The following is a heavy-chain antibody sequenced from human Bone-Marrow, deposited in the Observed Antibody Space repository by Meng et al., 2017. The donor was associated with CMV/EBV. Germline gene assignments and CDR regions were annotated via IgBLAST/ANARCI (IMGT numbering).Heavy chain of an antibody. CDR2: ISAYNGNT. D-gene: IGHD3-10*01. V-gene: IGHV1-18*04. Sequence: ASVKVSCKTSGYTFTLYDIHWVRQAPGQGLEWMGWISAYNGNTNYAQKLQGRVTMTTDTSTSTAYMELRSLRSDDTAVYYCASPNYYGDGMDVWGQGTTVTVSS. CDR1: GYTFTLYD. CDR3: ASPNYYGDGMDV. J-gene: IGHJ6*01.